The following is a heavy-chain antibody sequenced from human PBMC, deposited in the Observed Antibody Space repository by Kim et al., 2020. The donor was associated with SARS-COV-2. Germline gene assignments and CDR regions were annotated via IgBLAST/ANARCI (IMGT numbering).Heavy chain of an antibody. V-gene: IGHV3-66*02. D-gene: IGHD3-10*01. CDR3: ARGGDYYGSGSYSPGWYYYYYGMDV. CDR1: GFTVSSNY. CDR2: IYSGGST. Sequence: GGSLRLSCAASGFTVSSNYMSWVRQAPGKGLEWVSVIYSGGSTYYADSVKGRFTISRDNSKNTLYLQMNSLRAEDTAVYYCARGGDYYGSGSYSPGWYYYYYGMDVWGQGTTVTVSS. J-gene: IGHJ6*02.